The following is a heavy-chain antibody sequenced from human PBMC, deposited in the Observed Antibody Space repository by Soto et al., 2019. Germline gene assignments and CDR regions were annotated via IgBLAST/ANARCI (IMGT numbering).Heavy chain of an antibody. J-gene: IGHJ3*01. CDR3: AIGSKAAVGDAFDV. Sequence: QVQLRESGPGLVKPSATLSLTCNVSGGYISSYYWGWIRQSPGKGLEFIGYIYSSGYTNYSPSLVGGVTISVDTSKNQFSLNLRSVTAADTAMYYCAIGSKAAVGDAFDVWGQGTMVTVFS. V-gene: IGHV4-59*12. CDR2: IYSSGYT. CDR1: GGYISSYY. D-gene: IGHD6-13*01.